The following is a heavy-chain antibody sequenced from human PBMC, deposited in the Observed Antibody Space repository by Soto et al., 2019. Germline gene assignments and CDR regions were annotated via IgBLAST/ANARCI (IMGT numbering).Heavy chain of an antibody. CDR3: ARGADCDSCIIRLNWFDP. CDR2: ISSSSSTI. Sequence: EVQLVESGGGLVQPGGSLRLSCAASGFTFSTYSMNWVRQAPGKGLEWVSYISSSSSTIYYADSVKGRFTISRDNAKKSLSLQMNSVRDEDTAVYYCARGADCDSCIIRLNWFDPWGQGTLVTVSS. D-gene: IGHD3-22*01. J-gene: IGHJ5*02. CDR1: GFTFSTYS. V-gene: IGHV3-48*02.